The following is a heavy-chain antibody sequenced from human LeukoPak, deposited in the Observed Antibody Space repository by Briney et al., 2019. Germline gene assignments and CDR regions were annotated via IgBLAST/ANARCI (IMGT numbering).Heavy chain of an antibody. CDR1: GFPFRNYA. CDR2: IWYDGCKH. J-gene: IGHJ4*02. V-gene: IGHV3-33*01. D-gene: IGHD2-2*02. Sequence: PGGSLRLSCAASGFPFRNYAMHWVRQAPGKGLEWVAIIWYDGCKHYYADSVKGRFSISRDNFNNTLYLHMNSLRAEDAALYYCARAPYTTGRSFYFDSWGQGTLVTVSS. CDR3: ARAPYTTGRSFYFDS.